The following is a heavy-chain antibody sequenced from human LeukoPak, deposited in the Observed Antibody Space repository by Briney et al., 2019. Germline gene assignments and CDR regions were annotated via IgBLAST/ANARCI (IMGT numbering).Heavy chain of an antibody. Sequence: PSQTLSLTCTVSGGSISSGGYYWSWIPQHPGKGLEWIGNIYYSGSTYYNPSLKSRVTISVDTSKNQFSLKLSSVTAADTAVYCCARRRLGDAFDVWGQGTVVTVSS. CDR1: GGSISSGGYY. CDR2: IYYSGST. V-gene: IGHV4-31*03. D-gene: IGHD3-16*01. J-gene: IGHJ3*01. CDR3: ARRRLGDAFDV.